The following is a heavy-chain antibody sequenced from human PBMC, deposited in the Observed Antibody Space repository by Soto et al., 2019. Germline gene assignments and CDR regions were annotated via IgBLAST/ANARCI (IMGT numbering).Heavy chain of an antibody. V-gene: IGHV1-46*01. CDR2: INPSGGST. D-gene: IGHD4-17*01. J-gene: IGHJ6*02. CDR3: ARDYGDYVAYYYYGMDV. Sequence: EASVKVSCKASGYTFTSYFIHWVRQAPGQGLEWMGIINPSGGSTSYAQKFQGRVTVTRDTSTSTVYMELSSLRSEDTAVYYCARDYGDYVAYYYYGMDVWGQGTTVTVS. CDR1: GYTFTSYF.